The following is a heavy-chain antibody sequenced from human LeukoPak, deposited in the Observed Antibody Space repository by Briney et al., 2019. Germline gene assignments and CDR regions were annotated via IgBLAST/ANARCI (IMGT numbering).Heavy chain of an antibody. CDR2: MYTSAST. Sequence: PSETLSLTCTVSGDSISSGHYYWSWIRQPAGKGLEWIGRMYTSASTNYSPSLKSRVTISVDTSKNQFSLKLSSVTAADTAVYYCARDGIGPYGDYGDYYFDYWGQGTLVTVSS. J-gene: IGHJ4*02. D-gene: IGHD4-17*01. CDR3: ARDGIGPYGDYGDYYFDY. V-gene: IGHV4-61*02. CDR1: GDSISSGHYY.